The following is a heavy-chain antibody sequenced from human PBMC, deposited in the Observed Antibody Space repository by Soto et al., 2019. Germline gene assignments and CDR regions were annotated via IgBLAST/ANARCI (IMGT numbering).Heavy chain of an antibody. Sequence: EMQLVESGGALVKPGGSLRLSCAASGFGFSYAWMNWVRQAPGKGLEWVGRIKSKTDGETTNYAAAVKGRFTISRDDSKNTLYLQMNSLRTEDTAVYHCLTLGDGCWGQGTLVTVSS. CDR2: IKSKTDGETT. CDR1: GFGFSYAW. J-gene: IGHJ4*02. V-gene: IGHV3-15*07. D-gene: IGHD3-10*01. CDR3: LTLGDGC.